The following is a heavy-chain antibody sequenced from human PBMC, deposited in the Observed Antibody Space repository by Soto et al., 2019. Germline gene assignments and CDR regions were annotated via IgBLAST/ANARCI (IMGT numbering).Heavy chain of an antibody. Sequence: LRLSCAASGFTVSSNYMSWVRQAPGKGLEWVSVIYSGGSTYYADSVKGRFTISRDNSKNTLYLQMNSLRAEDTAVYYCARAGIAAPPGMDVWGQGTTVTVSS. D-gene: IGHD6-13*01. V-gene: IGHV3-53*01. CDR1: GFTVSSNY. CDR2: IYSGGST. J-gene: IGHJ6*02. CDR3: ARAGIAAPPGMDV.